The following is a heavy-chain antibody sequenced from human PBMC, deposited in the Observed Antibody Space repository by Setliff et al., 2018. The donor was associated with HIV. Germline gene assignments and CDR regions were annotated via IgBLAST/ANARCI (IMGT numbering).Heavy chain of an antibody. Sequence: GGSLRLSCTASGFTFGDYAMSWVRQAPGKGLEWVAFIRYDGSNKYYADSVKGRFTISREDSKSALYLQMNSLTADDSAIYYCAKDKGKHYYDYWGPGTLVTVSS. V-gene: IGHV3-30*02. CDR3: AKDKGKHYYDY. CDR2: IRYDGSNK. J-gene: IGHJ4*02. CDR1: GFTFGDYA.